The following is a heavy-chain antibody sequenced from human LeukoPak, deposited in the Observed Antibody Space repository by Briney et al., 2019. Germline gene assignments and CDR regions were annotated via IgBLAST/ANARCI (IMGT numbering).Heavy chain of an antibody. CDR2: INSRSSYV. J-gene: IGHJ6*04. D-gene: IGHD1-26*01. V-gene: IGHV3-11*06. Sequence: GGSLRLSCATSGFTFSDYYMSWIRQAPGKGLEWVSSINSRSSYVYYADSVKGRFTISRDNAKNSLYLQMNSLRAEDTAVYYCARGPTIKMDVWGKGTTVTVSS. CDR1: GFTFSDYY. CDR3: ARGPTIKMDV.